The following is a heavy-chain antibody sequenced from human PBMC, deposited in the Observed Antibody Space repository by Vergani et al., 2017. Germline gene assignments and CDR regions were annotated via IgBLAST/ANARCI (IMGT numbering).Heavy chain of an antibody. CDR1: GFSFRNAW. Sequence: EVQLVESGGRIVKPGGSLRLSCVASGFSFRNAWMNWVRRTPGKGLEWVGRIKSTFDRGTTDYAAAVKGRFTISRDDSKNTLFLQMNGLKTEDIGVYYCTTDPRYCGDGSCXWLRDHHYYGMDVWGQGTTVTVSS. CDR3: TTDPRYCGDGSCXWLRDHHYYGMDV. V-gene: IGHV3-15*07. D-gene: IGHD2-21*01. J-gene: IGHJ6*02. CDR2: IKSTFDRGTT.